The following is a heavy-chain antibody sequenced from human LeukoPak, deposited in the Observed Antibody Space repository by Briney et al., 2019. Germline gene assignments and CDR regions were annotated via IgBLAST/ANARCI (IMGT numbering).Heavy chain of an antibody. CDR3: ARGRGSYYY. D-gene: IGHD1-26*01. CDR1: GGSISSYY. CDR2: IYYSGST. J-gene: IGHJ4*02. V-gene: IGHV4-59*01. Sequence: SETLSLTCTVSGGSISSYYWSWIRQPPGKGLEWTGYIYYSGSTNYNPSLKSRVTISVDTSKNQFSLKLSSVTAADTAVYYCARGRGSYYYWGQGTLVTVSS.